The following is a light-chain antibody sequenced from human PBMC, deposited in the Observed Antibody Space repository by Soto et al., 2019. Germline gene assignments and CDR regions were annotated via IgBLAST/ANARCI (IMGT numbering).Light chain of an antibody. CDR3: QQYDNYPYT. V-gene: IGKV1-5*03. CDR2: KAS. CDR1: QSISTW. Sequence: DIQMTQSPSTLSASVGDRVIITCRARQSISTWLAWYQQKPGKAPKILSYKASSLESGVPSRFSGSGSGTEFTLSISSLQPDDFATYYCQQYDNYPYTFGQGSKLEIK. J-gene: IGKJ2*01.